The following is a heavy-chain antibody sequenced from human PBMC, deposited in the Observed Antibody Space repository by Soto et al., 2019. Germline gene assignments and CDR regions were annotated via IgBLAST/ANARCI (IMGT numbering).Heavy chain of an antibody. CDR2: IHYRGKT. CDR1: GDSISGSSYF. D-gene: IGHD3-3*01. J-gene: IGHJ3*01. V-gene: IGHV4-39*01. Sequence: QLQLQESGPGLVKPSETLSLTCTVSGDSISGSSYFWGWVRQPPGRGLESIGAIHYRGKTHYSPSLKSRVTIAVDTSRNQFSLELTSVTAADTATYYCARYRTFVFGDDAFDVWGQGTMVAVSS. CDR3: ARYRTFVFGDDAFDV.